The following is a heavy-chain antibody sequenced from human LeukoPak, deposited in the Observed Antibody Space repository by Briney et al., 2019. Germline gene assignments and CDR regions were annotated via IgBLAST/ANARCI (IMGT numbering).Heavy chain of an antibody. D-gene: IGHD3-3*01. V-gene: IGHV4-59*12. CDR2: IYDSGST. CDR1: GGSISTYY. J-gene: IGHJ4*02. CDR3: ARDFRGGYDFWSGYYTPYYFDY. Sequence: PSETLSLTCTVSGGSISTYYWSWIRQPPGKGLEWIGYIYDSGSTNYNPSLKSRVTTSVDTSKDQFSLNLSSVTAADTAVYYCARDFRGGYDFWSGYYTPYYFDYWGQGTLVTVSP.